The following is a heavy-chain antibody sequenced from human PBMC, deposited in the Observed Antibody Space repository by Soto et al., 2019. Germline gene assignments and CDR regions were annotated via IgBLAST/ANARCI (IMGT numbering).Heavy chain of an antibody. CDR1: GFTFSSYA. Sequence: EVQLLESGGGLVQPGGSLRLSCAASGFTFSSYAMSWVRQAPGKGLEWVSAISGSGGSTYYADSVKGRFTISGDNAKNSLYLQMTSLRAEDTAVYYCASAIRYFDWLSPRDYWGQGTLVTVSS. J-gene: IGHJ4*02. V-gene: IGHV3-23*01. D-gene: IGHD3-9*01. CDR3: ASAIRYFDWLSPRDY. CDR2: ISGSGGST.